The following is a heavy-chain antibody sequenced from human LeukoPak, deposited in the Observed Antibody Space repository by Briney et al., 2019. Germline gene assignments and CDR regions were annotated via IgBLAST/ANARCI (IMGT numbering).Heavy chain of an antibody. CDR1: GGSLSSYY. CDR2: IYYSGST. J-gene: IGHJ4*02. Sequence: PSETLSLTCTVSGGSLSSYYWSWLRQPPGKGMEWIGYIYYSGSTNYNPSLKSRVTISVDTSKNQFSLKLSSVTAADTAVYYCASGSYFYGYFDYWGQGTLVTVSS. D-gene: IGHD1-26*01. V-gene: IGHV4-59*01. CDR3: ASGSYFYGYFDY.